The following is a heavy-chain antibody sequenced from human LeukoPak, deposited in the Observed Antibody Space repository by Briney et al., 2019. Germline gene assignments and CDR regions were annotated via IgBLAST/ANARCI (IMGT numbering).Heavy chain of an antibody. V-gene: IGHV3-48*03. CDR3: ARTVARIGY. D-gene: IGHD4-23*01. Sequence: PGGSLRLSCAASGFTFSSYDMNWVRQAPGKGLEWLSFISSGGSSIYYADSVKGRFTISRDNSKNLLYLQMNSLRAEDTAIYYCARTVARIGYWGQGTLVTVSS. CDR2: ISSGGSSI. CDR1: GFTFSSYD. J-gene: IGHJ4*02.